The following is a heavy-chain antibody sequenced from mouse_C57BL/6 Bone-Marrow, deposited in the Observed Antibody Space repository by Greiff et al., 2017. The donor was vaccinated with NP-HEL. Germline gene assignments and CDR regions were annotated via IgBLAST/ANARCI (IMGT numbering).Heavy chain of an antibody. J-gene: IGHJ3*01. D-gene: IGHD3-1*01. CDR1: GFTFSDFY. V-gene: IGHV7-1*01. CDR3: ARDGGSIRFAY. CDR2: SRNKANDYTT. Sequence: EVQGVESGGGLVQSGRSLRLSCATSGFTFSDFYMEWVRQAPGKGLEWIAASRNKANDYTTEYSVSVKGRFIVSRDTSQSILYLQMKALRAEDTAIYYCARDGGSIRFAYWGQGTLVTVSA.